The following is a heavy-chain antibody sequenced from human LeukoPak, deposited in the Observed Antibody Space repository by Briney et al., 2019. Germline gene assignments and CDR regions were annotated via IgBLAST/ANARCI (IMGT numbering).Heavy chain of an antibody. D-gene: IGHD3-10*02. Sequence: PGGSLRLSCAASGFTFDDYGMPWARQGPGEGLVWVSGFNWYGGSTGYADSVKGRFTISRDNDKNSLYLHMNSLRAEDTAVYYCAELGITMIGGVWGKGTTVTISS. CDR2: FNWYGGST. CDR3: AELGITMIGGV. CDR1: GFTFDDYG. J-gene: IGHJ6*04. V-gene: IGHV3-20*04.